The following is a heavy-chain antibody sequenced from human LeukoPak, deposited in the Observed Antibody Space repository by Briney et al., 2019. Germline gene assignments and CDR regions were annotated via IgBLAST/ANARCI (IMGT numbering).Heavy chain of an antibody. CDR1: GFTFSSYA. V-gene: IGHV3-30*01. Sequence: GSLRLSCAASGFTFSSYAMHWVRQAPGKGLEWVAVISYDGSNKYYADSVKGRFTISRDHSKNTLYLQMNSLRAEDTAVYYCARDMFRYDSSGPFDYWGQGPLVTVSS. CDR2: ISYDGSNK. D-gene: IGHD3-22*01. CDR3: ARDMFRYDSSGPFDY. J-gene: IGHJ4*02.